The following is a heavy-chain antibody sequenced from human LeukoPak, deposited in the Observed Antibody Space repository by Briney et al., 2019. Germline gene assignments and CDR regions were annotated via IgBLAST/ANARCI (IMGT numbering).Heavy chain of an antibody. CDR3: VSSPYGGYLDY. CDR2: ISWNSGSI. D-gene: IGHD4/OR15-4a*01. Sequence: PGGSLRLSCAASGFTFDDYAMHWVRQAPGKGLEWVSGISWNSGSIGYADSVKGRFTISRDNAKNSLYLQMNSLRAEDTALYYCVSSPYGGYLDYWGQGILVTVSS. J-gene: IGHJ4*02. V-gene: IGHV3-9*01. CDR1: GFTFDDYA.